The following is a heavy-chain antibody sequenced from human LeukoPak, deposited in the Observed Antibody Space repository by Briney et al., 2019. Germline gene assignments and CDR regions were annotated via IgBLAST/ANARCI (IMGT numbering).Heavy chain of an antibody. CDR1: GGSISSSNHY. Sequence: SETLSLTCTVSGGSISSSNHYWGWIRQPPGKGLECIGSIYYSGRTYYNPSLKSRVTISGDTSKNQFSLKLSSVTAADTAVYYCARTTEGGYTYGYFYYYYMDVWGKGTTVTIS. J-gene: IGHJ6*03. CDR3: ARTTEGGYTYGYFYYYYMDV. V-gene: IGHV4-39*07. CDR2: IYYSGRT. D-gene: IGHD5-18*01.